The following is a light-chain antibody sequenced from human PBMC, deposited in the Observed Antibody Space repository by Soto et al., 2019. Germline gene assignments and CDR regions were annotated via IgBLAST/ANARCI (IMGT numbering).Light chain of an antibody. V-gene: IGLV2-23*01. J-gene: IGLJ2*01. CDR3: CSYAGTKTLV. CDR2: EAN. Sequence: QSALTQPASVSGSPGQSITISCTGTSGDVGSYNLVSWYQQLPGEAPKLIIYEANRRPSGVSDRFSGSKSGNTASLTISGLQAGAEADYYCCSYAGTKTLVLGGGTKLTVL. CDR1: SGDVGSYNL.